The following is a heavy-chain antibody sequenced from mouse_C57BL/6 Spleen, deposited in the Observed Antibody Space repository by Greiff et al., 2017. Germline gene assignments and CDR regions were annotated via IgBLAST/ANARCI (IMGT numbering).Heavy chain of an antibody. CDR3: ARSMMVTTFDY. CDR1: GYAFSSSW. Sequence: QVQLKESGPELVKPGASVKISCKASGYAFSSSWMNWVKQRPGKGLEWIGRIYPGDGDTNYNGKFKGKATLTADKSSSTAYMQLSSLTSEDSAVYFCARSMMVTTFDYWGQGTTLTVSS. CDR2: IYPGDGDT. D-gene: IGHD2-3*01. J-gene: IGHJ2*01. V-gene: IGHV1-82*01.